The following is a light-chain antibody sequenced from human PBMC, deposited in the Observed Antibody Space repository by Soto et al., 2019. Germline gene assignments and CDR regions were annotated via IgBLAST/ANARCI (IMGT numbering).Light chain of an antibody. Sequence: DIPMTQSPSSLSASVGARVTITCRASQGMSNYLHWLQRKRGQAPKCLIYEASSLQIGVATRFNSSRSGTELTRSSSSRQREYFAGLYCQQGDTRPPTFRPGTRVSI. CDR3: QQGDTRPPT. CDR1: QGMSNY. J-gene: IGKJ3*01. CDR2: EAS. V-gene: IGKV1-16*01.